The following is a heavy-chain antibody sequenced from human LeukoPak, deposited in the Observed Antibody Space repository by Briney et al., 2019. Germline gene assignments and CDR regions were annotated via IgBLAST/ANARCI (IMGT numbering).Heavy chain of an antibody. CDR1: GFTFDDYG. J-gene: IGHJ6*03. CDR3: ARGYSYGYIVYYYYYMDV. Sequence: GGSLRLSCAASGFTFDDYGMSWVRQAPGKGLEWVSGINWNGGSTGYADSVEGRFTISRDNAKNSLYLQMNSLRAEDTALYYCARGYSYGYIVYYYYYMDVWGKGTTVTVSS. CDR2: INWNGGST. V-gene: IGHV3-20*04. D-gene: IGHD5-18*01.